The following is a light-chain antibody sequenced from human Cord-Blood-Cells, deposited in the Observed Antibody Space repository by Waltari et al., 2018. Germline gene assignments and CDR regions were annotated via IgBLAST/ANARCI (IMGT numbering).Light chain of an antibody. Sequence: QSALTQPRSVSGSPGQSVPISYTGTSSDVGGYNYVSLYQQHPGKAPKLMIYDVSKRPSGVPDRFSGSKSGNTASLTISGLQAEDEADYYCCSYAGSYTLYVFGTGTKVTVL. V-gene: IGLV2-11*01. CDR1: SSDVGGYNY. CDR3: CSYAGSYTLYV. CDR2: DVS. J-gene: IGLJ1*01.